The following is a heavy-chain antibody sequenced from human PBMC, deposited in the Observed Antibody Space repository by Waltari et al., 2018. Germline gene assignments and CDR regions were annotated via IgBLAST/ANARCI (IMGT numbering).Heavy chain of an antibody. CDR2: ISGSGGST. V-gene: IGHV3-23*01. CDR3: AKGRPGITIFGSGVDY. Sequence: EVQLLESGGGLVQPGGSLRLSCAASGFTFSSYAMSWVRQAPGKGLGWVSAISGSGGSTYYADSVKGRFTISRDNSKNTLYLQMNSLRAEDTAVYYCAKGRPGITIFGSGVDYWGQGTLVTVSS. CDR1: GFTFSSYA. J-gene: IGHJ4*02. D-gene: IGHD3-3*01.